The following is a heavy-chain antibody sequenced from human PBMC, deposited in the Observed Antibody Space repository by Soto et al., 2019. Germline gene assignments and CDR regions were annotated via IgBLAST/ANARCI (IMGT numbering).Heavy chain of an antibody. CDR3: ARKKPGNYVMDV. J-gene: IGHJ6*02. D-gene: IGHD3-10*01. V-gene: IGHV3-53*02. Sequence: EVQLEDTGGGLIQPGGSLRLSCAASGLTIRSNNMNWVRQAPGKGLEWVSIIYSGDSTSYAGSVKGRFTISRDNSKNTVFLHMNSLRAEDTAVYYCARKKPGNYVMDVWGRGTTVTVSS. CDR1: GLTIRSNN. CDR2: IYSGDST.